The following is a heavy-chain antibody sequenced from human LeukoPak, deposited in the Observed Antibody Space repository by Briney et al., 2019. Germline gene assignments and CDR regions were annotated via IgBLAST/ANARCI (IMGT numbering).Heavy chain of an antibody. CDR1: GFTFSSYS. V-gene: IGHV3-48*04. CDR3: ARGPDYGARSDYLDY. J-gene: IGHJ4*02. Sequence: GGSLRLSCAASGFTFSSYSMNWVRQAPGKGLEWVSYISSSSSTIYYADSVKGRFTISRDNAKNSLYLQMNSLRAEDTAVYYCARGPDYGARSDYLDYWGQGTVVSVSS. CDR2: ISSSSSTI. D-gene: IGHD3-10*01.